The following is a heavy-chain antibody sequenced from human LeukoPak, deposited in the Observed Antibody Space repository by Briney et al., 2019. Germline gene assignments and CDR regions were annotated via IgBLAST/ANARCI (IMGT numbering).Heavy chain of an antibody. Sequence: GGSLRLSCAASGFTFSSYAMHWVRQAPGKGLEWVAVISYDGSNKYYADSVKGRFTISRDNSKNTLYLQMNSLRVEDTAVYFCATYMSGWPEYFQHWGQGTLVTVSS. CDR2: ISYDGSNK. V-gene: IGHV3-30-3*01. CDR3: ATYMSGWPEYFQH. D-gene: IGHD6-19*01. J-gene: IGHJ1*01. CDR1: GFTFSSYA.